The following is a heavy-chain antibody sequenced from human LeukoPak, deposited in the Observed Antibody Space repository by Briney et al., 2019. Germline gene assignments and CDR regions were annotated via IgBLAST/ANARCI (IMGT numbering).Heavy chain of an antibody. CDR3: ARDRMGNTDY. CDR1: GFAFSGYN. V-gene: IGHV3-21*01. J-gene: IGHJ4*02. CDR2: ITASSIYI. D-gene: IGHD3-16*01. Sequence: PGGSLRLSCAASGFAFSGYNMNWVRQAPGKGLEWVSSITASSIYIYYADSVKGRFTISRDNAKNSLYLEMNSLRAEDTAVYYCARDRMGNTDYWGQGTLVTVSS.